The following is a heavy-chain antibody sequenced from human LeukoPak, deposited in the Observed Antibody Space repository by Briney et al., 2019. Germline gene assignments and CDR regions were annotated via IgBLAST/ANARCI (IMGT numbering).Heavy chain of an antibody. CDR2: ISSRGSTI. D-gene: IGHD3-16*01. CDR3: ARVVAYYDYVWGSYAGYFDY. Sequence: PGGSLRLSCAASGFTLSSYEMNWVRQAPGKGLESVSYISSRGSTIYYADSVKRRFNISRDSAKNSLYLQMNSLRAEETAVYYCARVVAYYDYVWGSYAGYFDYWGQGTLVTVSS. V-gene: IGHV3-48*03. J-gene: IGHJ4*02. CDR1: GFTLSSYE.